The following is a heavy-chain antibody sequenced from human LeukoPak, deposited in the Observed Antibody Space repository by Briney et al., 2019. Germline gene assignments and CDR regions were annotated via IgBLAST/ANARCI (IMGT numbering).Heavy chain of an antibody. CDR2: INEDGNEK. D-gene: IGHD6-19*01. J-gene: IGHJ4*02. V-gene: IGHV3-7*01. Sequence: GGSLRLSCAASVLTFNSYWMTWVRQAPGMGLEWVANINEDGNEKYYVDSVKGRFTISRDNAKNSLYLQMNSLRAEDTALKYCARGQRTGWEIYFDYWGQGTLVTVSS. CDR1: VLTFNSYW. CDR3: ARGQRTGWEIYFDY.